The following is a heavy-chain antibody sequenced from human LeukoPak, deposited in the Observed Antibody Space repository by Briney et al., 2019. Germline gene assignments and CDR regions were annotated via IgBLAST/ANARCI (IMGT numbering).Heavy chain of an antibody. D-gene: IGHD4-23*01. CDR1: GFNVSTNY. CDR2: IYSAGNT. CDR3: ARDSGTTVGYFDY. V-gene: IGHV3-66*01. J-gene: IGHJ4*02. Sequence: LGDSLTLSCAASGFNVSTNYMSWVRPPPGTGLHSASVIYSAGNTYYAEFVKGRFTISRDNSKNTLYLQMNSLRADDTAVYYCARDSGTTVGYFDYWGQGTLVTVSS.